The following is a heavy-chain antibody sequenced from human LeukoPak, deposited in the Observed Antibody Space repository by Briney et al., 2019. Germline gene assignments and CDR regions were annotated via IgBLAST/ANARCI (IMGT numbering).Heavy chain of an antibody. D-gene: IGHD3-10*01. V-gene: IGHV1-69*13. CDR2: IIPIFGTA. CDR3: ARSEYYYGSGSKRHKGGWFDP. Sequence: GASVTVSCKAFRGTFSNYAISWVRQAPGQGLEWMGGIIPIFGTANYAQKLQGRVTITADESTSTAYMELSSLRSEDTAVYYCARSEYYYGSGSKRHKGGWFDPWGQGTLVTVSS. CDR1: RGTFSNYA. J-gene: IGHJ5*02.